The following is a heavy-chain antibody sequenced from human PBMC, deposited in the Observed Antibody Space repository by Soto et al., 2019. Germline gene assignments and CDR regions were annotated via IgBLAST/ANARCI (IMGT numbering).Heavy chain of an antibody. J-gene: IGHJ4*02. CDR3: ARGQVVAAQH. CDR1: GGSICSGGYS. Sequence: SEPLSLTCAVSGGSICSGGYSWSCIRQPPGKGLEWIGYIYHSGSTYYNPSLKSRVTISVDRSKNQFSLKLSSVTAADTAVYYCARGQVVAAQHWGQGTLVTVSS. CDR2: IYHSGST. V-gene: IGHV4-30-2*01. D-gene: IGHD2-15*01.